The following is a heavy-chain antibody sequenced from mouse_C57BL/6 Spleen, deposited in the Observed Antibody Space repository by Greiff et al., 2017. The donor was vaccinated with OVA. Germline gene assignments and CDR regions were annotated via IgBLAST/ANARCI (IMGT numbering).Heavy chain of an antibody. CDR1: GFTFSSYA. V-gene: IGHV5-4*03. CDR2: ISDGGSYT. CDR3: ARGGGRGAMDY. Sequence: DVMLVESGGGLVKPGGSLKLSCAASGFTFSSYAMSWVRQTPEKRLEWVATISDGGSYTYYPDNVKGRFTISRDNAKNNLYLQMSHLKSEDTAMYYCARGGGRGAMDYWGQGTSVTVSS. D-gene: IGHD1-1*02. J-gene: IGHJ4*01.